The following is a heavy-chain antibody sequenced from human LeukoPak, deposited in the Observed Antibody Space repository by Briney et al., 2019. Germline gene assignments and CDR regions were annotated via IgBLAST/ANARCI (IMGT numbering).Heavy chain of an antibody. CDR3: ARDLFARVVTATPTDY. Sequence: GASVKVSCKASVDTFTILGISWVGPAPGQGLEWRGWTSAYMGKTTYAQKLPGRVTMPRDTSTSRAYMELRSLRSDDTAVYYCARDLFARVVTATPTDYWGQGPLVTVSS. CDR2: TSAYMGKT. V-gene: IGHV1-18*01. D-gene: IGHD2-21*02. CDR1: VDTFTILG. J-gene: IGHJ4*02.